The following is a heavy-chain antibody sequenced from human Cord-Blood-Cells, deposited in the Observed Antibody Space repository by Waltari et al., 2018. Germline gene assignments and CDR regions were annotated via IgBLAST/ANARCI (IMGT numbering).Heavy chain of an antibody. CDR1: GYTFTSYA. J-gene: IGHJ6*02. CDR3: ARGGGSFRELGGVYYGMDV. CDR2: INAGKGNT. D-gene: IGHD3-10*01. Sequence: QVQLVQSGAEVKKPGASVKVSCKASGYTFTSYAMHWVRQAPGQRLEWMGWINAGKGNTKYSRKFQGRVTITRDTSASTAYMELSSLRSEDTAVYYCARGGGSFRELGGVYYGMDVWGQGTTVTVSS. V-gene: IGHV1-3*01.